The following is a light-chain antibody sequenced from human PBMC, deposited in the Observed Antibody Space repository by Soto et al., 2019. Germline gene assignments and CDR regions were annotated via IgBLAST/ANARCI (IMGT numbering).Light chain of an antibody. V-gene: IGLV1-44*01. J-gene: IGLJ2*01. Sequence: QPVLTQPPSASGTPGQRVTISCSGRNSNIGTNTVAWYQQFPGTAPKLLIYNNSQRPSGVPDRFSGSKSGTSASLAISGLQSEDEADYYCAAWDDSLNGVLIGGGTKVTVL. CDR2: NNS. CDR1: NSNIGTNT. CDR3: AAWDDSLNGVL.